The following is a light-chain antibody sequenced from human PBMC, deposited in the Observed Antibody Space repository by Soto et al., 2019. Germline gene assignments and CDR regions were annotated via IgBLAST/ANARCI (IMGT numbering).Light chain of an antibody. CDR1: SSDIGTYNL. CDR2: EGI. J-gene: IGLJ1*01. CDR3: CSYAGSGTDNYV. V-gene: IGLV2-23*01. Sequence: QSALTQPASVSGSPEQSITISCTGTSSDIGTYNLVSWYQHYPGKAPKLMIYEGIKRPSGVSNRFSGSKSGNTAFLTISGLQAEDEADYYCCSYAGSGTDNYVFGSGTKLTVL.